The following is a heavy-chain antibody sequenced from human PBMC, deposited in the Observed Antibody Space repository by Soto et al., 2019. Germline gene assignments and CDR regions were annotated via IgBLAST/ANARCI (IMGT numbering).Heavy chain of an antibody. V-gene: IGHV4-31*03. CDR2: IYYSGST. D-gene: IGHD2-2*01. CDR3: ARAPWEYQPLHRYFDY. J-gene: IGHJ4*02. Sequence: QVQLQESGPGLVKPSQTLSLTCTVSGGSISSGSYYWSWVRQHPGKGLEWIGYIYYSGSTYNNPSLKSRVTILVDTSKNQFSLKLSSVTAADTAVYYCARAPWEYQPLHRYFDYWGRGTLVTVSS. CDR1: GGSISSGSYY.